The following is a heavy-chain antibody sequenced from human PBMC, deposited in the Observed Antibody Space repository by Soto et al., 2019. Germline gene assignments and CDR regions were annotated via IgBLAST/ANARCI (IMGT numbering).Heavy chain of an antibody. D-gene: IGHD1-1*01. Sequence: QVQLVQSGAEVKTPGSSVEVSCKASGGIFSSFSITWVRQVPGHGLEWMGRIIPMTGTPNYAEKFQGRLTLTADASTRTAYLVLSSLKSEDTAVYYCARGPIFPGATSWLDPWGQGTVVIVSS. CDR2: IIPMTGTP. CDR1: GGIFSSFS. V-gene: IGHV1-69*18. J-gene: IGHJ5*02. CDR3: ARGPIFPGATSWLDP.